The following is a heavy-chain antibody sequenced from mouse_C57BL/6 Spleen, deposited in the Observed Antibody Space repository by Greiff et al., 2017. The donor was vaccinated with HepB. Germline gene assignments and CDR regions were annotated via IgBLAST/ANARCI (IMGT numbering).Heavy chain of an antibody. Sequence: QVQLKESGAELVKPGASVKLSCKASGYTFTEYSIHWVKQRPGQGLEWIGWFYPGSGSIKYNEKFKDKATLTADKSSSTVYMEQSRLTSDDSAVYFCARHEEFYYYGSFAMDYWGQGTSVTVSS. D-gene: IGHD1-1*01. CDR2: FYPGSGSI. V-gene: IGHV1-62-2*01. CDR3: ARHEEFYYYGSFAMDY. J-gene: IGHJ4*01. CDR1: GYTFTEYS.